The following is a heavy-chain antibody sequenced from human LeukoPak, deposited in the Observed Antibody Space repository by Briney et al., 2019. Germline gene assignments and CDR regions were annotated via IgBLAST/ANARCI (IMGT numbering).Heavy chain of an antibody. J-gene: IGHJ4*02. V-gene: IGHV3-74*01. CDR3: ARSNQADDY. Sequence: PGGSLRLSCAASGFTFSSYWMHWVCQVPGKGLVWVARINPGGSSITYADSVKGRFTISRDNAKNTLYLQMDSLRAEDTGVYYCARSNQADDYWGQGTLDTVSS. D-gene: IGHD1-14*01. CDR2: INPGGSSI. CDR1: GFTFSSYW.